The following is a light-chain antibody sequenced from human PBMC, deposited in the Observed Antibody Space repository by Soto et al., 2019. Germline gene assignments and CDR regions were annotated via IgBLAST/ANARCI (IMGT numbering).Light chain of an antibody. CDR3: AAWDASLNGVV. Sequence: QSVLTQPPSASGTPGLRVTFSCSGSSSNIGSNPVSWYQLLPGTAPKLLIYDNERPSGVPDRFSGSKSGTSASLAISGRQAEDEADYYCAAWDASLNGVVFGGGTKLTVL. V-gene: IGLV1-44*01. CDR2: DN. CDR1: SSNIGSNP. J-gene: IGLJ2*01.